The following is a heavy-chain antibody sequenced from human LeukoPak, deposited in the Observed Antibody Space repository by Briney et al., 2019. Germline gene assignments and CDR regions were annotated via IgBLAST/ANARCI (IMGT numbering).Heavy chain of an antibody. D-gene: IGHD6-19*01. Sequence: ASVKVSCKASGYTFTSYYMHWVRQAPGQGLEWMGIINPSGGSTSYAQKFQGRVTMTRDTSTSTVYMELSSLRSEDTAVYYCAKLLLIAVAGTHAFDIWGQGTMVTVSS. V-gene: IGHV1-46*01. CDR1: GYTFTSYY. CDR2: INPSGGST. CDR3: AKLLLIAVAGTHAFDI. J-gene: IGHJ3*02.